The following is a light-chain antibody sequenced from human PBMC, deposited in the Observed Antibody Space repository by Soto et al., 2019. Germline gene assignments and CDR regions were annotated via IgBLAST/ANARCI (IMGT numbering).Light chain of an antibody. CDR3: SSYTSSSTVV. V-gene: IGLV2-14*01. J-gene: IGLJ2*01. CDR2: EVS. Sequence: SALTQPRSVSGSPGQSVTISCTGTSSDVGGYNYVSWYQQHPGKAPKLMIYEVSNRPSGVSNRFSGSKSGNTASLTISGLQAEDEADYYCSSYTSSSTVVFGGGTKLTVL. CDR1: SSDVGGYNY.